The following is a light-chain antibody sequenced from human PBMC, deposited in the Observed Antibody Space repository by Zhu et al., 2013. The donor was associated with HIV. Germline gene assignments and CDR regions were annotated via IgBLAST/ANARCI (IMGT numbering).Light chain of an antibody. J-gene: IGKJ1*01. CDR1: QGISSY. CDR2: AAS. Sequence: DIQLTQSPSFLSASVGDRVTITCRASQGISSYLAWYQQKPGKAPKLLIYAASTLQSGVPSRFSGSGSGTEFTLTISSLQPEDFATYYCLQYNTYLRTFGQGTKVEVK. CDR3: LQYNTYLRT. V-gene: IGKV1-9*01.